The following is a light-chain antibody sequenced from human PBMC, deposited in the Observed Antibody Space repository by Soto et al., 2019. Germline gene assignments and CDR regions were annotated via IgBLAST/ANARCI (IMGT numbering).Light chain of an antibody. V-gene: IGLV1-40*01. CDR2: GNS. J-gene: IGLJ1*01. CDR3: QSYDSSLSAYV. Sequence: QSVLTQPPSVSGAPGQRVTISCTGSSSNIGAGYDVHWYQQLPGTAPKLLIYGNSNRPSGVPDRFSGSKSGTSASLAITGLQAEDDPDYYCQSYDSSLSAYVFCTGTKLTVL. CDR1: SSNIGAGYD.